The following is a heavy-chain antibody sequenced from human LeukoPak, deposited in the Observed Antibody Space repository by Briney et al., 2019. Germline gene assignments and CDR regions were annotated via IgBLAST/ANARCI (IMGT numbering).Heavy chain of an antibody. CDR1: GYTFTSYD. V-gene: IGHV1-8*01. D-gene: IGHD3-3*01. CDR2: MNPNSGNT. J-gene: IGHJ3*02. CDR3: ARERGAGYDFWSGSHDAFDI. Sequence: GASVKVSCKASGYTFTSYDINWVRQATGQGLEWMGWMNPNSGNTGYAQKFQGRVTMTRNSSISTAYMELSRLRSEDTAVYYCARERGAGYDFWSGSHDAFDIWGQGTMVTVSS.